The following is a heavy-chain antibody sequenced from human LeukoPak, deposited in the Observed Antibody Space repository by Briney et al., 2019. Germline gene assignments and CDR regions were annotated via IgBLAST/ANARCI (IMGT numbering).Heavy chain of an antibody. CDR3: GRGGIAAAASGIDY. D-gene: IGHD6-13*01. CDR1: GGSISSGGYS. V-gene: IGHV4-30-2*01. J-gene: IGHJ4*02. Sequence: SETLSLTCAVSGGSISSGGYSWSWIRQPPGKGLEWIGYIYQSGSTYYNPSLKSQVTISVDRSKSQFSLKLSSVTAADTAVYYCGRGGIAAAASGIDYWGQGTLVTVSS. CDR2: IYQSGST.